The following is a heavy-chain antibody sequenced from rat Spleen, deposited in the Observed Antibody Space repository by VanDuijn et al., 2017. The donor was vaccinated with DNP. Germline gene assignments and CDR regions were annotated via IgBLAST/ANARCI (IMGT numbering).Heavy chain of an antibody. CDR2: SNYDGRSN. CDR1: GFTFSDYY. V-gene: IGHV5-22*01. D-gene: IGHD1-6*01. CDR3: ARHVLPLRIWDY. Sequence: EVQLVESGGGLVQPGRSLKLSCAASGFTFSDYYMAWVRQAPTKGLEWVAYSNYDGRSNYRGDSVRGRFTISRDNAKSTLYLQMNSLRSEDMATYYCARHVLPLRIWDYWGQGVMVTVSS. J-gene: IGHJ2*01.